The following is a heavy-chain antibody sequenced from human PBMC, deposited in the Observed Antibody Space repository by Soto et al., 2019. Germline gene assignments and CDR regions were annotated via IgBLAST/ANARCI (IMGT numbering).Heavy chain of an antibody. CDR1: GGSISSYY. D-gene: IGHD6-13*01. V-gene: IGHV4-59*01. CDR3: ARGLAAAVSNWFDP. Sequence: LSLTCTVSGGSISSYYWSWIRQPPGKGLEWIGYIYYSGSTNYNPSLKSRVTISVDTSKNQFSLKLSSVTAADTAVYYCARGLAAAVSNWFDPWGQGTLVTVS. J-gene: IGHJ5*02. CDR2: IYYSGST.